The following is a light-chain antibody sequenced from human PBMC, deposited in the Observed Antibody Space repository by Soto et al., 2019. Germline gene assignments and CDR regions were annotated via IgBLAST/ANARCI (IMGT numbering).Light chain of an antibody. J-gene: IGKJ1*01. CDR1: QSISSY. V-gene: IGKV3-20*01. CDR3: QQCDTSPWT. CDR2: GAS. Sequence: EIVLLQSPDTLSLSPGERATLSCRASQSISSYLAWYQQKPGQAPRLLIYGASSRATGIPDRFSGSGSGTDFTLAISRLEPGDSAVYFCQQCDTSPWTFGQGTKVDIK.